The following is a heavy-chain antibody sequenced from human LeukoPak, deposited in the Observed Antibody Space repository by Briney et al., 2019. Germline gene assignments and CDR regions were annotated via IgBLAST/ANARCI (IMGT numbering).Heavy chain of an antibody. CDR2: VYNTGST. D-gene: IGHD3-22*01. V-gene: IGHV4-59*08. Sequence: PSETLSLTCTVSGGSISGYYWSWIRQPPEKGLEWIGYVYNTGSTNYNPSLKSRLTISVDTSKNQFSLKVSSVTAGDTAVYYCARQFYDSRVGAFDIWGQGTRVTVSS. J-gene: IGHJ3*02. CDR3: ARQFYDSRVGAFDI. CDR1: GGSISGYY.